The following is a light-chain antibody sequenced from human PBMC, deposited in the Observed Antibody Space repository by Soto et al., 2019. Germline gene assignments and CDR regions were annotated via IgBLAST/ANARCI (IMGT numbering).Light chain of an antibody. Sequence: EIVLTQSPATLSLSPGERATLSCRASQSVGGTFLAWYQQKGGQAPRLLIYDTSTRATGIPARFSGSGSGTEFTLTISSLQSEDFAVYYCQQYNNWPPITFGQGTRLEIK. CDR1: QSVGGTF. CDR2: DTS. J-gene: IGKJ5*01. CDR3: QQYNNWPPIT. V-gene: IGKV3-15*01.